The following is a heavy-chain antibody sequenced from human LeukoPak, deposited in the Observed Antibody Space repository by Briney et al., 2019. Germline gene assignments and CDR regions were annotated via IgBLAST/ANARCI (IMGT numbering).Heavy chain of an antibody. D-gene: IGHD2-2*01. J-gene: IGHJ4*02. Sequence: GYXMHWVRQAPXQGLEWMGRINPNSGDTNYAQKFQGRVTMTRDTSISTAYMELSRLRSDDTAVYYCARDYCSSTSCLFDYWGQGTLVTVSS. CDR3: ARDYCSSTSCLFDY. V-gene: IGHV1-2*06. CDR1: GYX. CDR2: INPNSGDT.